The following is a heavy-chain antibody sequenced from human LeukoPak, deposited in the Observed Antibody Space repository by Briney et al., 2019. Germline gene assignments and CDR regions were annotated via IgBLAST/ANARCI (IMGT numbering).Heavy chain of an antibody. CDR1: GFTFSSYG. CDR3: AKNQLRYFDWLLYLFDY. D-gene: IGHD3-9*01. CDR2: IWYDGSNK. V-gene: IGHV3-30*02. Sequence: SGGSLRLSCAASGFTFSSYGMHWVRQAPGKGLEWVAVIWYDGSNKYYADSVKGRFTISRDNSKNTLYLQMNSLRAEDTAVYYCAKNQLRYFDWLLYLFDYWGQGTLVTVSS. J-gene: IGHJ4*02.